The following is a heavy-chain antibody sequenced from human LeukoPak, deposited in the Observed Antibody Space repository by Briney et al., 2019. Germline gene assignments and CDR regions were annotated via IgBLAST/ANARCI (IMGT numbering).Heavy chain of an antibody. D-gene: IGHD4-17*01. V-gene: IGHV3-66*01. CDR1: GFTVSSNY. CDR2: IYSGGST. J-gene: IGHJ4*02. CDR3: ARVPPYGDYVGY. Sequence: GGSLRLSCAVSGFTVSSNYMSWVRQAPGKGLEWVSVIYSGGSTYYADSVKGRFTISRDNSKNTLYLQMNSLRAEDTAVYYCARVPPYGDYVGYWGQGTLVTVSS.